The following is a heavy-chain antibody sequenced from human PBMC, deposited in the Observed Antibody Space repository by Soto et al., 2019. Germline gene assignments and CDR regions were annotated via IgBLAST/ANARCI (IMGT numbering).Heavy chain of an antibody. V-gene: IGHV1-46*01. Sequence: ASVKVSCKASGYTFTSYYMHWVRQAPGQGLEWMGIINPSGGSTSYAQKFQGRVTMTRDTSTSTVYMELSSLRSEDTAVYYCAREWGWGRDTATGYYGMDVWGQGTTVTVSS. CDR1: GYTFTSYY. CDR2: INPSGGST. D-gene: IGHD5-18*01. J-gene: IGHJ6*02. CDR3: AREWGWGRDTATGYYGMDV.